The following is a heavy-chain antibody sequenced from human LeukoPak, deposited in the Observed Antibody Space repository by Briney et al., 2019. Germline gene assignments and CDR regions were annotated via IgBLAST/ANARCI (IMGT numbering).Heavy chain of an antibody. CDR3: ARRMGGELVAFDI. CDR2: ISSSSTTI. J-gene: IGHJ3*02. V-gene: IGHV3-48*02. Sequence: GGSLRLSCAASGFTFSSYSMNWVRQAPGKGLEWVSYISSSSTTIYFADSVKGRFTISRDNAKNSLYLQMNSLRDEDTAVYYCARRMGGELVAFDIWGQGTKVTVSS. CDR1: GFTFSSYS. D-gene: IGHD1-7*01.